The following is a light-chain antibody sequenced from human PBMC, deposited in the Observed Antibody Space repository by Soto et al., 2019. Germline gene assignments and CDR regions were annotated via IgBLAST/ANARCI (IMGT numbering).Light chain of an antibody. CDR2: RNN. J-gene: IGLJ1*01. V-gene: IGLV1-44*01. CDR3: AAWDDSLNGYV. Sequence: QSVLTQPPSASGTPGQRVTISCSGSSSNIGSNTVNWYQQLPGTAPKLLIYRNNQRPSGVPDRFSGSKSGTSASLAISGLQSEDEADYYCAAWDDSLNGYVFGPGTKVTVL. CDR1: SSNIGSNT.